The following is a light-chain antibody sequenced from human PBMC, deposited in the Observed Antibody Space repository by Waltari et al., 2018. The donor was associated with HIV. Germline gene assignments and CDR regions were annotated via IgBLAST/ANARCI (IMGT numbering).Light chain of an antibody. J-gene: IGLJ2*01. V-gene: IGLV2-8*01. Sequence: QSALTQPPSASGSPGQSVTIACTGTSSDVGGYDYVSWYQQHTGKAPKLMIYDVSTRPAVVPDRFSGSKSGNTASLTVAGLQSEDEADYYCSSFAGTNNLVFGGGTKLTVL. CDR1: SSDVGGYDY. CDR3: SSFAGTNNLV. CDR2: DVS.